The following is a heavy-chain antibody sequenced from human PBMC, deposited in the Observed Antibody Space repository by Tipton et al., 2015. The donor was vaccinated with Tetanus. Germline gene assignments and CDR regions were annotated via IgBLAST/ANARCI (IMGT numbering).Heavy chain of an antibody. J-gene: IGHJ4*02. Sequence: QSGAEVKKPGASVKVSCKASGYTFTSFGINWVRQAPGHGLEWMGWINTDKGSTNYAQNLQGRVIMTTDTSTLTAYMELRSLRSDDTAVYYCARGGTMDYWGQGTLVTVSA. CDR1: GYTFTSFG. V-gene: IGHV1-18*01. D-gene: IGHD1-1*01. CDR2: INTDKGST. CDR3: ARGGTMDY.